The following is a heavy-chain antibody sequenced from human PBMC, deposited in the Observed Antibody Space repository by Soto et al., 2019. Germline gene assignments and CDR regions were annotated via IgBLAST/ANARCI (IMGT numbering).Heavy chain of an antibody. Sequence: QVQLVESGGGVVQPGRSLRLSCAASGFTFSDYAIHWVRQAPGKGLEWVAVISYDGRDKYYSDSVKGRFTISRDNSENTVSLQMNSLRFEDTDVYYCAKGFVWGVLENNWGQGTLVTVSS. D-gene: IGHD3-16*01. V-gene: IGHV3-30*18. J-gene: IGHJ4*02. CDR1: GFTFSDYA. CDR3: AKGFVWGVLENN. CDR2: ISYDGRDK.